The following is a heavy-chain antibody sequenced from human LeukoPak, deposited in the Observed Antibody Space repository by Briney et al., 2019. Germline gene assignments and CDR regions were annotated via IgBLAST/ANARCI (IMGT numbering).Heavy chain of an antibody. CDR3: ARDLGFRWLQLVNAFDI. CDR2: VSAYNGDT. J-gene: IGHJ3*02. Sequence: ASVKVSCKTSGYTFTSYGISWVRQAPGQGLEWMGWVSAYNGDTNYAQKLHGRVTMTTDTSTSTAYMELRSLRSDDTAVYYCARDLGFRWLQLVNAFDIWGQGTMVTVSS. CDR1: GYTFTSYG. V-gene: IGHV1-18*01. D-gene: IGHD5-24*01.